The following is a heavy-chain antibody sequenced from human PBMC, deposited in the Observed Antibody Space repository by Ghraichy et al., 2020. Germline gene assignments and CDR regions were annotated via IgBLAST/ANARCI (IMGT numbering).Heavy chain of an antibody. Sequence: SGPTLVKPTQTLTLTCTFSGFSLTTSKVGVGWIRQPPGKALEWLALIYWDDDKRYSPSLKSRLTITKDTSKNQVVLTMTNMDPVDTATYYCAHSGCGGDCNSHNLYYGMDVWGQGTTVTVSS. CDR2: IYWDDDK. J-gene: IGHJ6*02. V-gene: IGHV2-5*02. D-gene: IGHD2-21*01. CDR3: AHSGCGGDCNSHNLYYGMDV. CDR1: GFSLTTSKVG.